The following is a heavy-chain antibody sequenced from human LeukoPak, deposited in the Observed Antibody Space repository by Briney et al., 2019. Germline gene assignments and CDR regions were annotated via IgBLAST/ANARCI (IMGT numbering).Heavy chain of an antibody. CDR3: AKGYSSGWRTYFDY. J-gene: IGHJ4*02. CDR1: GFTFSSCA. Sequence: GGSLRLSCAASGFTFSSCAMSWVRQAPGEGLEWVSGIISTGGSTYYADSVKGRFTISRDNSKSTLSLQMDSLRAEDTAVYYCAKGYSSGWRTYFDYWGQGTLVTVSS. CDR2: IISTGGST. V-gene: IGHV3-23*01. D-gene: IGHD6-19*01.